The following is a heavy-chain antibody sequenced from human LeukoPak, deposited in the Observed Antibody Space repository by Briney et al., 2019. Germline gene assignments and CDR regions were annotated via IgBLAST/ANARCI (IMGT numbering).Heavy chain of an antibody. J-gene: IGHJ6*02. CDR3: ARDLGPYSTYYYYGMDV. CDR1: GFTFSDYY. V-gene: IGHV3-11*01. CDR2: ISSSGRTI. D-gene: IGHD2-21*01. Sequence: GGSLRLSCAASGFTFSDYYMSWIRQAPGKGLEWVSYISSSGRTIYYADSVKGRFTISRDNAKNSLYLQMNSLRAEDTAVYYCARDLGPYSTYYYYGMDVWGQGTAVTVSS.